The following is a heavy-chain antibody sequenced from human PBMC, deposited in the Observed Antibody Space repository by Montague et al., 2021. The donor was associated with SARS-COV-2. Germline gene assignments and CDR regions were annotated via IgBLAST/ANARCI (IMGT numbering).Heavy chain of an antibody. Sequence: SLRLSCAASGFTFSNYNMNWVRQAPGKGLEWVPSISSSSSYIYYADSVKGRFTISRDNAKNSLYLQMNSLRAEDTAVYYCARDARYDFWSGYYFDYWGQGTLVTVSS. D-gene: IGHD3-3*01. CDR3: ARDARYDFWSGYYFDY. V-gene: IGHV3-21*03. J-gene: IGHJ4*02. CDR1: GFTFSNYN. CDR2: ISSSSSYI.